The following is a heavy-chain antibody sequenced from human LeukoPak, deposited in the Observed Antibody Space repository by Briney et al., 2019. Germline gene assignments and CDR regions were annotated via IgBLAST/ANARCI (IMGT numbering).Heavy chain of an antibody. J-gene: IGHJ4*02. CDR1: GGSFSGYY. V-gene: IGHV4-34*01. Sequence: KSSETLSLTCGVYGGSFSGYYWSWIRQPPGKGLEWVGEINNSGSTNYNPSFKSRATISVDTSKNQFSLKLSSVTAAATAVYYCVRDIAAAGGFDYWGQGTLVTVSS. D-gene: IGHD6-13*01. CDR2: INNSGST. CDR3: VRDIAAAGGFDY.